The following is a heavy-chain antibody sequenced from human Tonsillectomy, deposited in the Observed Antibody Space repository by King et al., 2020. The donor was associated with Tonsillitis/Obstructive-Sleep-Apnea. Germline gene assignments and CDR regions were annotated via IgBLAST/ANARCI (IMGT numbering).Heavy chain of an antibody. CDR3: AKEALGYCSSTSCYSFDY. J-gene: IGHJ4*02. D-gene: IGHD2-2*02. V-gene: IGHV3-23*04. CDR2: ISGSGGST. Sequence: VQLVESGGGLVQPGGSVRLSCAASGFTFSSYAMSWVRQAPGKGLEWVSGISGSGGSTYYADSVKGRFTISRDNSKNTLYLQMNSLRAEDTAVYYCAKEALGYCSSTSCYSFDYWGQGTLVTVSS. CDR1: GFTFSSYA.